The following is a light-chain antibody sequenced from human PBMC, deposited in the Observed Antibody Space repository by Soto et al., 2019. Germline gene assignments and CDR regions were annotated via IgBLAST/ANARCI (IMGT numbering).Light chain of an antibody. CDR2: EVS. CDR3: SSYRSSTTLVV. V-gene: IGLV2-14*01. CDR1: SSDVGTYNS. J-gene: IGLJ2*01. Sequence: QSALTQPSSVSGSPGQSITISCTGTSSDVGTYNSVSWYQQHSGKAPKLMIYEVSNRPSGVSNRFSGSKSGNTASLTISGLQAEDEADYYRSSYRSSTTLVVFGGGTKLTVL.